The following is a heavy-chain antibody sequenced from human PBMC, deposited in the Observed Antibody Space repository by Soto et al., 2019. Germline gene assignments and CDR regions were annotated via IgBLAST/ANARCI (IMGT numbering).Heavy chain of an antibody. Sequence: GGSLRLSCAAFGFTFSTNSMACVRQTAVKGLEWVSGLSVGGDRTFYLESVKGRFTISSDTSKNVVYLQMNSLRADDTAVYFCAKWDGYGDSWGQGTLVTVSS. V-gene: IGHV3-23*01. CDR3: AKWDGYGDS. D-gene: IGHD5-12*01. CDR1: GFTFSTNS. CDR2: LSVGGDRT. J-gene: IGHJ5*01.